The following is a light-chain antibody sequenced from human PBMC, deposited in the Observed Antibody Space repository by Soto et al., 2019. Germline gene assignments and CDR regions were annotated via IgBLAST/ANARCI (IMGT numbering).Light chain of an antibody. J-gene: IGKJ1*01. CDR3: HQYNSISPWT. V-gene: IGKV1-5*01. CDR1: QSIRSW. CDR2: DAS. Sequence: DIQMTQSPSTLSASVGDRVTITCRASQSIRSWLAWYQQKPGKAPKLLISDASRLKSGVPSRFSGSGSGTEFTLIIRSLQPDDFATYYCHQYNSISPWTFGQGTKVEIK.